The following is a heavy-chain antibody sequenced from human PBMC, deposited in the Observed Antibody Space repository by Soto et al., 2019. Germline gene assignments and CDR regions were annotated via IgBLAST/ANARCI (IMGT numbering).Heavy chain of an antibody. D-gene: IGHD3-22*01. CDR1: GFTFSSYP. CDR2: ISSSGGST. CDR3: AKYQPMTQPRPYFDY. Sequence: EVQLLESGGDLIQPGGSLRLSCAASGFTFSSYPMSWVRQAPGKGLGWVSAISSSGGSTFYADSVKGRFTISRDNSRNTLYLQMNSLRAEDTAIYYCAKYQPMTQPRPYFDYWGQGTLVTVSS. V-gene: IGHV3-23*01. J-gene: IGHJ4*02.